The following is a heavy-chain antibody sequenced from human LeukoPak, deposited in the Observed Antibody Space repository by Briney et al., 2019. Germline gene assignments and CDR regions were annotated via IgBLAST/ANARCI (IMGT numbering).Heavy chain of an antibody. V-gene: IGHV3-30*18. D-gene: IGHD5-18*01. CDR2: ISYDGSNK. CDR1: GFTFSSYG. J-gene: IGHJ4*02. CDR3: AKDRWIQLWYSFDY. Sequence: GRSLRLSCAASGFTFSSYGMHWVRQAPGKGLEWVAVISYDGSNKYYADSVKGRFTISRDNSKNTLYLQMNSLRAEDTAVYYCAKDRWIQLWYSFDYWGQGTLVTVSS.